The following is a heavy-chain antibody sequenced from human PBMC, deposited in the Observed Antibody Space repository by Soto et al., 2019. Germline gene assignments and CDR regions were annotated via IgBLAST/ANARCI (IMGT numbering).Heavy chain of an antibody. V-gene: IGHV3-7*01. CDR1: GFTFSDSW. CDR2: IKPDESEK. CDR3: VRGGSNYAS. J-gene: IGHJ5*02. Sequence: GGSLRLSCTASGFTFSDSWMTWVRQAPGKGLEWVARIKPDESEKKYADSVKGRFSISRDNAKNSMYLQMDSLRGEDTAVYYCVRGGSNYASWGQGTLVTVSS. D-gene: IGHD4-4*01.